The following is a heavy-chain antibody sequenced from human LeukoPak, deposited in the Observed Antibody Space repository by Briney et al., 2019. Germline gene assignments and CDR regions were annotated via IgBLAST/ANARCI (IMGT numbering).Heavy chain of an antibody. CDR3: ARDRRDYVWGSYRFSPPVFDY. Sequence: GGSLRLSCAASGFTFSSYSMNWVRQAPGKGLEWVSYISSSSSTIYYADSVKGRFTISRDNAKNSLYLQMNSLRAEDTAVYYCARDRRDYVWGSYRFSPPVFDYWGQGTLVTVSS. CDR1: GFTFSSYS. V-gene: IGHV3-48*04. D-gene: IGHD3-16*02. J-gene: IGHJ4*02. CDR2: ISSSSSTI.